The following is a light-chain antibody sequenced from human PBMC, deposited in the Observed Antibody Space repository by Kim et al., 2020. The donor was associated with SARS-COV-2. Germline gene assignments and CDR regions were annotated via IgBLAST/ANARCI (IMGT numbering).Light chain of an antibody. Sequence: SYELTQPPSVSVSPGQTASITCSGDQLGDKYVCWYQQRPGQSPVLVIYQDKNRPSGIPERFSGSNSGNTATLTISGTQAMDEADYYCQAWATPVVFGGGT. V-gene: IGLV3-1*01. CDR2: QDK. CDR3: QAWATPVV. CDR1: QLGDKY. J-gene: IGLJ2*01.